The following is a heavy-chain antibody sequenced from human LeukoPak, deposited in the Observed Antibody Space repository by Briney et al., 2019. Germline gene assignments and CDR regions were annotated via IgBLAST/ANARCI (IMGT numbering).Heavy chain of an antibody. V-gene: IGHV1-2*02. CDR1: GYTFTGSY. Sequence: ASVKVSCKASGYTFTGSYMHWVRQAPGQGLEWVGWINPNSGGTNYAQKFQDRVTMTRDTSITTAYMELSRLRSDDTALYYCARGVPATGTEGYWYFDLWGRGTLVTVSS. D-gene: IGHD6-13*01. CDR3: ARGVPATGTEGYWYFDL. J-gene: IGHJ2*01. CDR2: INPNSGGT.